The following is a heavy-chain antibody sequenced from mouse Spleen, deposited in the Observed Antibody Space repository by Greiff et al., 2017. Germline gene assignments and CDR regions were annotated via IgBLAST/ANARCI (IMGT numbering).Heavy chain of an antibody. CDR1: GFNIKDYY. Sequence: EVKLVESGAELVKPGASVKLSCTASGFNIKDYYMHWVKQRTEQGLEWIGRIDPEDGETKYAPKFQGKATITADTSSNTAYLQLSSLTSEDTAVYYCARSMITTAYAMDYWGQGTSVTVSS. V-gene: IGHV14-2*01. J-gene: IGHJ4*01. CDR2: IDPEDGET. D-gene: IGHD2-4*01. CDR3: ARSMITTAYAMDY.